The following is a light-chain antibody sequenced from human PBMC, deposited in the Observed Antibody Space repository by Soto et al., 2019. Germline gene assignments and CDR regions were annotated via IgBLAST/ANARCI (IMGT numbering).Light chain of an antibody. V-gene: IGKV1-6*01. CDR2: AAS. CDR3: LQDYNYPWT. J-gene: IGKJ1*01. Sequence: AIQMTQSPSSLSESVGDRVTSTCRASQGIRNDLGWYQQKPGKAPKLLIYAASSLQSGVPSRFSGSGSGTDFTLTISSLQPEDFATYYCLQDYNYPWTFGQGTKVEIK. CDR1: QGIRND.